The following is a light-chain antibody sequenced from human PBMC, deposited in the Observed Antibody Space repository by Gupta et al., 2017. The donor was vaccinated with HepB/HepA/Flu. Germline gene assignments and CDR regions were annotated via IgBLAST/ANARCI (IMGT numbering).Light chain of an antibody. CDR1: ASNGGSNY. V-gene: IGLV1-47*01. J-gene: IGLJ2*01. CDR3: AGWDDSLSDV. Sequence: QSVLPQPPSASGTPGPSVTISCAGGASNGGSNYVYWHQQLPGTAPKLIIYRNSQRPSGVPDCFAGSKSGTAASLAISVQRAEDEAYYYCAGWDDSLSDVFGGGTKLTVL. CDR2: RNS.